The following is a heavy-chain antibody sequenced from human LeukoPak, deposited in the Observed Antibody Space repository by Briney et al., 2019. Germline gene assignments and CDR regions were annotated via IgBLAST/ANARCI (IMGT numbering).Heavy chain of an antibody. Sequence: GGSLRLSCAASGFTVSSNYMSWVRQAPGKGLEWVSVIYSGGSTYYADSVKGRFTISRDNSKNTLYLQMNSLRAEDTAIYYCARSLPYGTTWYGRSDFWGQGTLVTVSS. CDR3: ARSLPYGTTWYGRSDF. D-gene: IGHD6-13*01. CDR1: GFTVSSNY. V-gene: IGHV3-53*01. CDR2: IYSGGST. J-gene: IGHJ4*02.